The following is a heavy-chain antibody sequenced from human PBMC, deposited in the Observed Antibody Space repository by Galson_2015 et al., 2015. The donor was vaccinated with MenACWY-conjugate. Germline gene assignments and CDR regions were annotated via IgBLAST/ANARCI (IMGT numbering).Heavy chain of an antibody. J-gene: IGHJ4*02. CDR1: GFTFGDYA. D-gene: IGHD3-3*01. Sequence: SLRLSCAASGFTFGDYAMSWFRQAPGKGLEWVGFIRSKAYGGTTEYAASVKGRFTISRDDSKSIAYLQMNSLKTEDTAVYYCTRVGTIFGVVNPQRNDYWGQGTLVTVSS. V-gene: IGHV3-49*03. CDR3: TRVGTIFGVVNPQRNDY. CDR2: IRSKAYGGTT.